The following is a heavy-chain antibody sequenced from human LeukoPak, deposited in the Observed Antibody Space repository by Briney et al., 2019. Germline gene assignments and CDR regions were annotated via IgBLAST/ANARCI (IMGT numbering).Heavy chain of an antibody. V-gene: IGHV4-34*01. D-gene: IGHD3-22*01. J-gene: IGHJ3*02. CDR3: ARDPKRGYYYDSSGYYGWAFDI. CDR2: INHSGST. CDR1: GGSFSGYY. Sequence: PSETLSLTCAVYGGSFSGYYWSWIRQPPGKGLEWIGEINHSGSTNYNPSLKSRVTISVDTSKNQFSLKLSSVTAADTAVYYCARDPKRGYYYDSSGYYGWAFDIWGQGTMVTVSS.